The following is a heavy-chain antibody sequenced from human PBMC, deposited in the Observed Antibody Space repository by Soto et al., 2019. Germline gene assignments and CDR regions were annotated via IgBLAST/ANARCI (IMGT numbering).Heavy chain of an antibody. CDR3: GRIPRYSFPTSDPLDN. V-gene: IGHV1-69*01. CDR1: GGTVNTYT. CDR2: IIPIFGTA. Sequence: QVHLLQSGPEMKKPGSSVTVSCKASGGTVNTYTFSWVRRAPGQGLEWMGAIIPIFGTANYAPRFQGRLSITADQSATTTYMELTSLTSEDTAFYYCGRIPRYSFPTSDPLDNWGQGTLVTVSS. J-gene: IGHJ4*02. D-gene: IGHD5-18*01.